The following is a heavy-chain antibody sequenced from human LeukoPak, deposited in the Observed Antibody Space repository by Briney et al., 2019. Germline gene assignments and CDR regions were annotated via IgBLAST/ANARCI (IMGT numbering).Heavy chain of an antibody. D-gene: IGHD2-2*01. CDR2: ISGSSDGT. CDR3: VKCRTNCYANGFDM. J-gene: IGHJ3*02. CDR1: GFTFSSYS. V-gene: IGHV3-23*01. Sequence: PGGSLRLSCPASGFTFSSYSMSWVRQAPGKGLEWVSAISGSSDGTHYADSVKGRFTISRDNSKNTLYLQMNSLRAEDTAVYYCVKCRTNCYANGFDMWGQGTRVTVSS.